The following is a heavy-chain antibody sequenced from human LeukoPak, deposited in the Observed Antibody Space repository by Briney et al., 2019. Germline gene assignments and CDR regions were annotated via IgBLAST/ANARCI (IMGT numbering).Heavy chain of an antibody. CDR1: GGSFSGYY. D-gene: IGHD5-18*01. J-gene: IGHJ4*02. Sequence: PSETLSLTCAVYGGSFSGYYWSWIRQPPGKGLEWIGEINHSGSTNYNPSLKSRVTISVDTSQNQFSLKLSSVTAADTAVYYCARARRGYSYGRFGYWGQGTLVTVSS. CDR3: ARARRGYSYGRFGY. CDR2: INHSGST. V-gene: IGHV4-34*01.